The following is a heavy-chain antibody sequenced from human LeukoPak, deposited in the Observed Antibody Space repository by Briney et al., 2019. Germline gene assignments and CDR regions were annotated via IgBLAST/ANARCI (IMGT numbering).Heavy chain of an antibody. CDR3: AKDPGGPPGPSFDY. CDR2: ISGSGGST. CDR1: GFTFSSYA. J-gene: IGHJ4*02. Sequence: PGGSLRLSCAASGFTFSSYAMSWVRQAPGKGLEWVSAISGSGGSTYYADSVKGRFTISRDNSKNTLYLQKNSLRAEDTAVYYCAKDPGGPPGPSFDYWGQGTLVTVPS. V-gene: IGHV3-23*01. D-gene: IGHD2-2*01.